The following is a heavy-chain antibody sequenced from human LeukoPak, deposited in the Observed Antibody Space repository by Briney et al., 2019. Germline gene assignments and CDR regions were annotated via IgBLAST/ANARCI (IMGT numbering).Heavy chain of an antibody. CDR2: IYYSGST. CDR1: GGSISSYY. CDR3: ARGGSGGDCSAFDY. Sequence: SETLSLTCTVSGGSISSYYRSWIRQPPGKGLEWIGYIYYSGSTNYNPSLKSRVTISVDTSKNQFSLKLSSVTAADTAVYYCARGGSGGDCSAFDYWGQGTLVTVSS. V-gene: IGHV4-59*01. J-gene: IGHJ4*02. D-gene: IGHD2-21*02.